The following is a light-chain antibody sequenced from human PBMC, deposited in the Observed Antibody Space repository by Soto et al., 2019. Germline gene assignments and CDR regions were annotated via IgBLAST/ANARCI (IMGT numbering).Light chain of an antibody. CDR1: QSVSTF. CDR3: QQRSSWPPG. Sequence: EIVLTQSPATLSLSPGERAILSCRASQSVSTFLAWFQQKPGQPPRLLIYNASNRTTGIPARFSGSGSGTDFTLTISSLEPEDFALYYCQQRSSWPPGFGQGTRLEIK. CDR2: NAS. J-gene: IGKJ5*01. V-gene: IGKV3-11*01.